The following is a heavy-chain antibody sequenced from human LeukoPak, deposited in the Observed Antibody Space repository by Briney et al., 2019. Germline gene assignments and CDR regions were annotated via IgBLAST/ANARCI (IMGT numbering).Heavy chain of an antibody. J-gene: IGHJ4*02. CDR3: ARADFGYPFDY. CDR2: ISRSSSYI. Sequence: GGSLRLSCAAPGFTFSSYSMNWVRQAPGKGLEWVSSISRSSSYIYYADSAKGRFTISRDNAKNSLYLQMNSLRAEDTAVYYCARADFGYPFDYWGQGTLVTVSS. V-gene: IGHV3-21*01. CDR1: GFTFSSYS. D-gene: IGHD5-12*01.